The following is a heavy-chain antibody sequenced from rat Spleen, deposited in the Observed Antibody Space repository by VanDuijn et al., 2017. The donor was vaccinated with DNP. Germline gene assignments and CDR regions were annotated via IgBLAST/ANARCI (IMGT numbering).Heavy chain of an antibody. CDR2: IGSPAYAP. D-gene: IGHD1-10*01. V-gene: IGHV5-22*01. Sequence: EVQLVESGGGLVQPGRSLKLSCAASGFTFSAYYMAWVRQAPAKGLEWVAYIGSPAYAPYHGDSVKGRFTISRDNAKNTLYLQMNRLRSEDTATYYCARGNNNYPYWSFDFWGQGTLVTVSS. CDR3: ARGNNNYPYWSFDF. CDR1: GFTFSAYY. J-gene: IGHJ3*01.